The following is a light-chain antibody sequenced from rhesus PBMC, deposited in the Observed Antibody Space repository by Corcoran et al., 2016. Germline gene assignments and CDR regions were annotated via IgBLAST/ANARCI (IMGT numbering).Light chain of an antibody. CDR1: SLKTYY. J-gene: IGLJ1*01. V-gene: IGLV3S11*01. CDR2: GNT. CDR3: GSWNTRANLYI. Sequence: SSGLTQEPALSVAVGQTVRMTCQGDSLKTYYASGYQQKPGQVPVLVIYGNTNRPSGVPGRFSGSWSGNTGSLTITGAQVEDEADYYCGSWNTRANLYIFGTGTRLTV.